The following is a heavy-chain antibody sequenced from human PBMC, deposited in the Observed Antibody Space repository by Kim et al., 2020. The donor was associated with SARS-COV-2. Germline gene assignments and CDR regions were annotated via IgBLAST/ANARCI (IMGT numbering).Heavy chain of an antibody. CDR2: ISGSGGST. D-gene: IGHD1-26*01. CDR3: AKDGWHSGSHGGTIFDY. Sequence: GGSLRLSCAASGFTFSSYAMSWVRQAPGKGLEWVSAISGSGGSTYYADSVKGRFTISRDNSKNTLYLQMNSLRAEDTAVYYCAKDGWHSGSHGGTIFDYWGQGTLVTVSS. J-gene: IGHJ4*02. CDR1: GFTFSSYA. V-gene: IGHV3-23*01.